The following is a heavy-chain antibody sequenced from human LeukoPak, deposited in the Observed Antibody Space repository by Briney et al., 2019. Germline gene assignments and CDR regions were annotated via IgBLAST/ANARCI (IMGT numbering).Heavy chain of an antibody. CDR2: INANGDTT. V-gene: IGHV3-48*03. CDR3: ARDQESRGAYHSFDY. D-gene: IGHD1-26*01. CDR1: GFSFSGCA. J-gene: IGHJ4*02. Sequence: HPGGSLRLSCAASGFSFSGCAMDWVRQAPGKGLEWVSYINANGDTTHYADSVRGRFTVSRDNAKNSLYLQLNSLSAEDTAVYYCARDQESRGAYHSFDYWGQGTLLTVSS.